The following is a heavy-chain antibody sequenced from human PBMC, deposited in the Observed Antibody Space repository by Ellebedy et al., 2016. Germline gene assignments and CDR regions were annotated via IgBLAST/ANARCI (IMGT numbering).Heavy chain of an antibody. J-gene: IGHJ4*02. CDR1: GYTLTELS. CDR3: ATRYSGYGPLRDFDY. D-gene: IGHD5-12*01. V-gene: IGHV1-24*01. Sequence: ASVKVSXKVSGYTLTELSMHWVRQAPGKGLEWMGGFDPEDGETIYAQKFQGRVTMTEDTSTDTAYMELSSLRSEDTAVYYCATRYSGYGPLRDFDYWGQGTLVTVSS. CDR2: FDPEDGET.